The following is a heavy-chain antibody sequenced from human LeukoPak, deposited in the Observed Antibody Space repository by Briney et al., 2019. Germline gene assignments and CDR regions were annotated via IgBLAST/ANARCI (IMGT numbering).Heavy chain of an antibody. V-gene: IGHV4-34*01. J-gene: IGHJ4*02. CDR2: INHSGST. D-gene: IGHD5-18*01. Sequence: SETLSLTCAVYGGSFSGYYWSWIRQPPGRGLEWIGEINHSGSTNYNPSLKSRVTISVDTSKNQFSLKLSSVTAADTAVYYCARRGYSYGYVDYWGQGTLVTVSS. CDR3: ARRGYSYGYVDY. CDR1: GGSFSGYY.